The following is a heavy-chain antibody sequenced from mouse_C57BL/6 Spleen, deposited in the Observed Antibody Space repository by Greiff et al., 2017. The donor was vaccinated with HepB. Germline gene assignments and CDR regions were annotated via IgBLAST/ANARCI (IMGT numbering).Heavy chain of an antibody. CDR1: GYTFTSYW. CDR2: IDPSDSYT. V-gene: IGHV1-69*01. CDR3: ARLGKLLYAMDY. D-gene: IGHD4-1*01. Sequence: QVQLQQSGAELVMPGASVKLSCKASGYTFTSYWMHWVKQRPGQGLEWIGEIDPSDSYTNYNQKFKGKSTLTVDKSSSTAYMQLSSLTSEDSAVYYCARLGKLLYAMDYWGQGTSVTVSS. J-gene: IGHJ4*01.